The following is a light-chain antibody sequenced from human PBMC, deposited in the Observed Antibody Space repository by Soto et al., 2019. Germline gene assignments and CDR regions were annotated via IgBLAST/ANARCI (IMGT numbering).Light chain of an antibody. V-gene: IGKV1-27*01. J-gene: IGKJ1*01. CDR2: DAS. Sequence: DIQMTQSPSSLSASVGDRVTITCRASQGISNYLAWYQQKLGKVPKLLIKDASTLQSGVPPRFSGSGSGTDFTLTISSLQPEDVATYYCQKYDSPPRTFGQGTKVEI. CDR1: QGISNY. CDR3: QKYDSPPRT.